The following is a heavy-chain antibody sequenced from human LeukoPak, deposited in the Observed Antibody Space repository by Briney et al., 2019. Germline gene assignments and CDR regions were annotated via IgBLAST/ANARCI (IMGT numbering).Heavy chain of an antibody. Sequence: PSETLSLTCTVSGGSISSYYWSWIRQTAGKGLEWIGRIYTSGSTNYNPSLKSRVTISVDKSKNQFSLKLSSVTAADTAVYYCATQYYYGSGYPFDPWGQGTLVTVSS. V-gene: IGHV4-4*07. J-gene: IGHJ5*02. CDR2: IYTSGST. D-gene: IGHD3-10*01. CDR1: GGSISSYY. CDR3: ATQYYYGSGYPFDP.